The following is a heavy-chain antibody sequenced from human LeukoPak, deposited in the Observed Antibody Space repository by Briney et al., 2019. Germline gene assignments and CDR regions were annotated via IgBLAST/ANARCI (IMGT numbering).Heavy chain of an antibody. D-gene: IGHD3-10*02. CDR1: GFTFSSHD. Sequence: GGSLRLSCAASGFTFSSHDMYWVRQTGKRLEWVAASDSTGDTYYLDSVKGRFTISRETVKNSLPLQMNSLRVGDTGVYYCARGKTGDDYVVFDYRGQGVLVTVSS. CDR2: SDSTGDT. CDR3: ARGKTGDDYVVFDY. J-gene: IGHJ4*02. V-gene: IGHV3-13*01.